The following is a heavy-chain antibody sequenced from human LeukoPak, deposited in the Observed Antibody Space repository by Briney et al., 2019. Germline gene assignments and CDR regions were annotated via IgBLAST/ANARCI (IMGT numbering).Heavy chain of an antibody. CDR2: ISGSDGST. CDR1: GFTFSSYA. CDR3: AKLVSPSPKYYYGSGLPDY. D-gene: IGHD3-10*01. V-gene: IGHV3-23*01. Sequence: PGGSLRLSCAASGFTFSSYAMSWVRQAPGKGLEWVSAISGSDGSTYYADSVKGRFTISRDNSKNTLYLQMNSLRAEDTAVYYCAKLVSPSPKYYYGSGLPDYWGQGTQDTVSS. J-gene: IGHJ4*02.